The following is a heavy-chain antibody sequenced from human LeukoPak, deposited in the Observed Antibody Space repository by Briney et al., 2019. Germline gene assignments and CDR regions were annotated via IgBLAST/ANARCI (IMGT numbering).Heavy chain of an antibody. J-gene: IGHJ6*02. V-gene: IGHV1-69*13. Sequence: ASVKVSCKASGYTFTGYYMHWVRQAPGQGLEWMGGIIPIFGTANYAQKFQGRVTITADESTSTAYMELSSLRSEDTAVYYCAIAYCGGDCYSSPRAYHYYGMDVWGQGTTVTVSS. CDR1: GYTFTGYY. CDR2: IIPIFGTA. CDR3: AIAYCGGDCYSSPRAYHYYGMDV. D-gene: IGHD2-21*02.